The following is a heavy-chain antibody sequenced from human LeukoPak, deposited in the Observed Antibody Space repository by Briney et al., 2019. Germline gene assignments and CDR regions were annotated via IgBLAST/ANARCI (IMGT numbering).Heavy chain of an antibody. CDR1: GFTFSSYA. Sequence: PGGSLSLSCAASGFTFSSYAMYWVRQAPGKGLEWVAVISYDGINKYYADSVKGRFTISRDNSKNTLYLQMNSLRAEDTAVYFCAREAGGGYDSIDYWGQGTLVTVSS. CDR2: ISYDGINK. CDR3: AREAGGGYDSIDY. V-gene: IGHV3-30-3*01. J-gene: IGHJ4*02. D-gene: IGHD5-12*01.